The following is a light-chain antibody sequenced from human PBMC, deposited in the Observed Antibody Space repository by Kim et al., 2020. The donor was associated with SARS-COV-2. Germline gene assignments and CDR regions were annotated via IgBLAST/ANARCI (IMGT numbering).Light chain of an antibody. CDR2: DVS. Sequence: GQSITIFCTGTSSDVGAYNYVTWYQQHPGKAPKVMIYDVSKRPSGISDRFSGSKSGNTASLTISGLQAEDEADYYCSSFTSSSASVFGGETQLTVL. CDR3: SSFTSSSASV. CDR1: SSDVGAYNY. J-gene: IGLJ3*02. V-gene: IGLV2-14*04.